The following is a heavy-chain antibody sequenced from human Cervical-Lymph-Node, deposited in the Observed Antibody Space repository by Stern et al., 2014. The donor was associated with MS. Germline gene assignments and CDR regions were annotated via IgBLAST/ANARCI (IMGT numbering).Heavy chain of an antibody. J-gene: IGHJ4*02. CDR1: GYLFDDYW. CDR2: IFPRDSNT. V-gene: IGHV5-51*03. Sequence: EVQLVESGAEVKKPGESLKISCEASGYLFDDYWIGWVRQMSGRGLELVAIIFPRDSNTRYSPSVPGQVTISADKSISTPYLKWSSLRAPDTAMYYCAKSPATPSGYDRFDYWGQGALVTVSS. CDR3: AKSPATPSGYDRFDY. D-gene: IGHD5-12*01.